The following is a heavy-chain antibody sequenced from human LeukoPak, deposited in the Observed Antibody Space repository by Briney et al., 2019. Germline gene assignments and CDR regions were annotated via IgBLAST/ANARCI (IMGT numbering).Heavy chain of an antibody. V-gene: IGHV3-7*01. CDR1: GFTFSSYW. D-gene: IGHD5-24*01. Sequence: GGSLRLSCAASGFTFSSYWMTWVRQAPGKGLEWVANIKQDGSEKYYVDSVKGRFTISRDNAKNSLYLQMNSLRAEDTAVYYCVRVRRDQGIFGGFDSWGQGTLVTVSS. J-gene: IGHJ4*02. CDR2: IKQDGSEK. CDR3: VRVRRDQGIFGGFDS.